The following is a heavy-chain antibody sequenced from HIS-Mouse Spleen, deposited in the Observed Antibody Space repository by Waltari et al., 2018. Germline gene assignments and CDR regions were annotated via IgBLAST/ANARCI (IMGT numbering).Heavy chain of an antibody. V-gene: IGHV4-39*07. Sequence: QLQLQESGPGLVKPSETLSLTCTVSGGPLSSSSYYWGWIRQSPGKGLEWIGSIYYSGSTYYNPSLKSRVTISVDTSKNQFSLKLSSVTAADTAVYYCARDSVQGAGIAAAGTDAFDIWGQGTMVTVSS. CDR3: ARDSVQGAGIAAAGTDAFDI. CDR2: IYYSGST. CDR1: GGPLSSSSYY. J-gene: IGHJ3*02. D-gene: IGHD6-13*01.